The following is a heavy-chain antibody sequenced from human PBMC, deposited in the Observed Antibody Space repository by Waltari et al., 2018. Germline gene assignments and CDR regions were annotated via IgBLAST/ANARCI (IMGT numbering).Heavy chain of an antibody. D-gene: IGHD5-12*01. CDR3: ARLRWLRFNYYYYGMDV. V-gene: IGHV4-34*01. J-gene: IGHJ6*02. CDR1: GGSFSGYY. CDR2: INHSGST. Sequence: QVQLQQWGAGLLKPSETLSLTCAVYGGSFSGYYWSWIRQPPGKGLEWIGEINHSGSTNSNPSLKSRVTISVDTSKNQFSLKLSSVTAADTAVYYCARLRWLRFNYYYYGMDVWGQGTTVTVSS.